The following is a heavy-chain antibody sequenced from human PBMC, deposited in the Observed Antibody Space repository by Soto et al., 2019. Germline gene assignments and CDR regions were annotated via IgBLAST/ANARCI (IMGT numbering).Heavy chain of an antibody. V-gene: IGHV2-5*01. D-gene: IGHD1-1*01. Sequence: QITLKGSGPTRVKTTQNLTLTCTLSGISLSTSGVGLGWIRHTPGKALEWLALVYWNDDKHYSPFLKSRLTITKDASKNPAVLTMTNMDPVDTATYYCARGLATFPVFAFDIWGQGTVVTVSS. J-gene: IGHJ3*02. CDR3: ARGLATFPVFAFDI. CDR1: GISLSTSGVG. CDR2: VYWNDDK.